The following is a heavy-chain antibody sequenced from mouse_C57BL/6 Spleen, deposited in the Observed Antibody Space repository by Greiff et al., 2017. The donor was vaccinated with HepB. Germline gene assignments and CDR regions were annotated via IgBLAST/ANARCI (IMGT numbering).Heavy chain of an antibody. V-gene: IGHV1-82*01. CDR3: ARGNYGSPYAMDY. Sequence: QVQLQQSGPELVKPGASVKISCKASGYAFSSSWMNWVKQRPGKGLEWIGRIYPGDGDTNYNGKFKGKATLTADKSSSTAYMQLSSLTSEDSAVYFCARGNYGSPYAMDYWGQGTSVTVSS. CDR2: IYPGDGDT. D-gene: IGHD1-1*01. J-gene: IGHJ4*01. CDR1: GYAFSSSW.